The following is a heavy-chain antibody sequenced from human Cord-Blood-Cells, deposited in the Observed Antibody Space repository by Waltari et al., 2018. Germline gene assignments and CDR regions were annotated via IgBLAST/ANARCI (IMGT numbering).Heavy chain of an antibody. J-gene: IGHJ4*02. CDR3: ARAPRSSRFWLGY. V-gene: IGHV1-2*04. CDR2: INPNSGGT. Sequence: QVQLVQSGAEVKKPGAPVKVSCMASGYTFTGYSLHWVPQAPGQGLEWMGWINPNSGGTNYAQKFQGWVTMTRDTSISTAYMELSRLRSDDTAVYYCARAPRSSRFWLGYWGQGTLVTVSS. CDR1: GYTFTGYS. D-gene: IGHD3-3*01.